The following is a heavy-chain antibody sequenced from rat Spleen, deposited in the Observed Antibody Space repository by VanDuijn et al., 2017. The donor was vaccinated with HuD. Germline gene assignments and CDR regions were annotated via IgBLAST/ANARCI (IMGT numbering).Heavy chain of an antibody. J-gene: IGHJ4*01. CDR2: ISTGGGNT. V-gene: IGHV5S14*01. CDR1: GFTFSNYG. Sequence: EVQLVESGGGLVQPGRSLKLSCAASGFTFSNYGMAWVRQTPTKGLEWVASISTGGGNTYYRDSVKGRFTITRSKAKNTQYFQMDSRRSEDAATYYCERVGSRGTGRVMDAWGQGASVTVSS. CDR3: ERVGSRGTGRVMDA. D-gene: IGHD4-3*01.